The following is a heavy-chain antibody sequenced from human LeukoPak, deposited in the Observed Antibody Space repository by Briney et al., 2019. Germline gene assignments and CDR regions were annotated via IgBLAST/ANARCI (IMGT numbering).Heavy chain of an antibody. CDR3: AKDGTSLVAFDI. CDR1: GFTFSSYG. J-gene: IGHJ3*02. CDR2: IRYDGSNK. Sequence: GGSLRLSCAASGFTFSSYGMHWVRQAPGKGLEWVAFIRYDGSNKYYADSVKGRFTIPRDNSKNTLYLQMNSLRAEDTAVYYCAKDGTSLVAFDIWGQGTMVTVSS. D-gene: IGHD1-26*01. V-gene: IGHV3-30*02.